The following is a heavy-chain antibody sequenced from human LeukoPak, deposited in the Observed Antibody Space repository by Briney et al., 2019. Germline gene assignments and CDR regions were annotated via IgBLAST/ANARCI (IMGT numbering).Heavy chain of an antibody. J-gene: IGHJ3*02. V-gene: IGHV1-3*01. D-gene: IGHD1-26*01. CDR3: ARDLGGSYLSFAFDI. CDR2: INAGNGNT. CDR1: GYTFTSYA. Sequence: GASVKVSCKASGYTFTSYAMHWVRQAPGQRLEWMGWINAGNGNTKYSQKIQGRVTITRDTSASTAYMELSSLRSEDTAVYYCARDLGGSYLSFAFDIWGQGTMVTVSS.